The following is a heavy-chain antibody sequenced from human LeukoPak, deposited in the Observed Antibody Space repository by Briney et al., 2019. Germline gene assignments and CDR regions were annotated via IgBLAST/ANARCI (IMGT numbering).Heavy chain of an antibody. Sequence: ASVKVSCKASGHTFTSYDINWVRQATGQGLEWMGWMNPDSGNTGYAQKFQGRVTMTRNTSISTAYLELSSLTSEDTAVYYCARRIAAAGVGIVYWGQGTLVTVSS. D-gene: IGHD6-13*01. CDR3: ARRIAAAGVGIVY. J-gene: IGHJ4*02. CDR1: GHTFTSYD. V-gene: IGHV1-8*01. CDR2: MNPDSGNT.